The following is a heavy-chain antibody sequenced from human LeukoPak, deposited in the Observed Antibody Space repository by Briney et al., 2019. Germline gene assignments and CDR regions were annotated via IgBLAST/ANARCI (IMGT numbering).Heavy chain of an antibody. CDR1: GGSISSYY. Sequence: SETLSLTCTVSGGSISSYYWSWIRQPPGKGLEWIGYIYYSGSTNYNPSLKSRVTISVDTSKNQFSLKLSSVTAADTALYYCARSRGYFDHWGQGTLVTVSS. CDR2: IYYSGST. CDR3: ARSRGYFDH. J-gene: IGHJ4*02. D-gene: IGHD6-13*01. V-gene: IGHV4-59*01.